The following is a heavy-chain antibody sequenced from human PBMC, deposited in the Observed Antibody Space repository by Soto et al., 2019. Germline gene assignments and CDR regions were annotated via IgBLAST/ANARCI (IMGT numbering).Heavy chain of an antibody. J-gene: IGHJ3*02. D-gene: IGHD3-22*01. CDR3: ARDKPNYYDSSGHSDAFDI. CDR1: GGTFSSYA. CDR2: IIPIFGTA. Sequence: QVQLVQSGAEVQKPGSSVKVSCKASGGTFSSYAISWVRQAPGQGLEWMGGIIPIFGTANYAQKFQGRVRITADESTSTAYMELSSLRSEDTAVYYCARDKPNYYDSSGHSDAFDIWGQGTMVTVSS. V-gene: IGHV1-69*01.